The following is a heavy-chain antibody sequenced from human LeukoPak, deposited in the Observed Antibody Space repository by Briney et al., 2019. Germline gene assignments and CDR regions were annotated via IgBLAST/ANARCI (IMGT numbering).Heavy chain of an antibody. V-gene: IGHV3-20*04. J-gene: IGHJ4*02. CDR3: ARAKGDCRSTSCYVDY. D-gene: IGHD2-2*01. CDR1: GFSFDDFA. CDR2: LTWNGGRT. Sequence: GGSLRLSCAASGFSFDDFAMMWVRQAPGKGLEWVSVLTWNGGRTAYGDSVKGRFTISRDNAKNSLYLQMNSLRVEDTALFYCARAKGDCRSTSCYVDYWGLGTLVTVSS.